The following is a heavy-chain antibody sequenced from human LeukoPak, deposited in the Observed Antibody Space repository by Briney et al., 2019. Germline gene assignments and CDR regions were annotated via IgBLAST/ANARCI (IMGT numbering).Heavy chain of an antibody. D-gene: IGHD6-19*01. CDR1: GYTFTGYY. CDR2: FDPEDGET. V-gene: IGHV1-24*01. CDR3: ATDLVAGMWFDP. Sequence: GASVKVSCKASGYTFTGYYMHWVRQAPGQGLEWMGGFDPEDGETIYAQKFQGRVTMTEDTSTDTAYMELSSLRSEDTAVYYCATDLVAGMWFDPWGQGTLVTVSS. J-gene: IGHJ5*02.